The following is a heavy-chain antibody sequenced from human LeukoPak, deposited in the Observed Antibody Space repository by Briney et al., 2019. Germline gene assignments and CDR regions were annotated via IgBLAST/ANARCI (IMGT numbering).Heavy chain of an antibody. CDR1: GGSISSYY. Sequence: SETLSLTCTVSGGSISSYYWSWIRQPPGKGLEWIGYTYYSGSTNHNPSLKSRVTISVDTSKNQFSLKLSSVTATDTAVYYCARLLLSGFDYWGQGTLVTVSS. D-gene: IGHD3-22*01. CDR2: TYYSGST. V-gene: IGHV4-59*01. J-gene: IGHJ4*02. CDR3: ARLLLSGFDY.